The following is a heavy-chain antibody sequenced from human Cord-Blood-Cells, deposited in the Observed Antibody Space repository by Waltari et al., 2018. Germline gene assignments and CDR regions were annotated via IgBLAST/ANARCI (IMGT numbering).Heavy chain of an antibody. CDR2: INPNSVNT. J-gene: IGHJ4*02. V-gene: IGHV1-8*01. Sequence: QVQLVQSGAEVKKPGASVKVSCKASGYTFTSYAINWVRQATGQGLEWMGWINPNSVNTGYAEKFPSRVTMTRSTSKSTANMEVSGLRSEDTAVYYCERGIQQWLVGWGQGTLVTVSS. CDR1: GYTFTSYA. CDR3: ERGIQQWLVG. D-gene: IGHD6-19*01.